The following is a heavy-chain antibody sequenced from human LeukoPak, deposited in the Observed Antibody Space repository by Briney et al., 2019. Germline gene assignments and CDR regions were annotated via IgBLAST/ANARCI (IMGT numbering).Heavy chain of an antibody. J-gene: IGHJ4*02. CDR2: IIPIFGTA. CDR3: ARDPRDGYNSLGY. CDR1: GGTFSSYA. D-gene: IGHD5-24*01. Sequence: GASVKVSCKASGGTFSSYAISWVRQAPGQGLEWMGGIIPIFGTANYAQKFQGRVTITTDESTSTAYMELSSLRSEDTAVYYCARDPRDGYNSLGYWGQGTLVTVSS. V-gene: IGHV1-69*05.